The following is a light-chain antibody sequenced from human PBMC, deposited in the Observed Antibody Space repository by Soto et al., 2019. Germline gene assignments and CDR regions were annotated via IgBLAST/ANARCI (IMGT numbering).Light chain of an antibody. Sequence: DIVMTQSPLSLPVTPGEPATISCRSSQSLLHSDGYKYLDWYLQKPGQSPQLLIYWGSSRASGVPDRFSGSGSGTDFTLKISRVEAEDVGVYYCMQALQTPWTFGQGTKVEI. J-gene: IGKJ1*01. CDR2: WGS. CDR1: QSLLHSDGYKY. V-gene: IGKV2-28*01. CDR3: MQALQTPWT.